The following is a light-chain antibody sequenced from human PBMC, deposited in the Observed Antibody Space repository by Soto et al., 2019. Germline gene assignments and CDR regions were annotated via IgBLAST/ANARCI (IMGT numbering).Light chain of an antibody. CDR2: EVS. CDR1: SSDVGGYNY. V-gene: IGLV2-8*01. CDR3: SSYAGSNNLV. J-gene: IGLJ2*01. Sequence: QSALTQPPSASGSPGQSVTISCTGTSSDVGGYNYVSWYQQHPGKAPKLMIYEVSKRPSGVPDRFSGSKSGNTASLTVSGLQGEDEADYYCSSYAGSNNLVFGGGTQVPVL.